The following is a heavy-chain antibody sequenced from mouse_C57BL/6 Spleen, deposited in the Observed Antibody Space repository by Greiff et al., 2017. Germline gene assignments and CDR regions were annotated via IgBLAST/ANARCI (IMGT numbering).Heavy chain of an antibody. CDR1: GFSLTSYG. Sequence: QVQLQQSGPGLVQPSQSLSITCTVSGFSLTSYGVHWVRQSPGKGLEWLGVIWRGGSTDNNAAFMSRLSITKDNSKCQVFFKMNSLQADDTAIYYCAKDRVDYYGSSYAMDYWGHGPSVSVSS. CDR3: AKDRVDYYGSSYAMDY. J-gene: IGHJ4*01. CDR2: IWRGGST. V-gene: IGHV2-5*01. D-gene: IGHD1-1*01.